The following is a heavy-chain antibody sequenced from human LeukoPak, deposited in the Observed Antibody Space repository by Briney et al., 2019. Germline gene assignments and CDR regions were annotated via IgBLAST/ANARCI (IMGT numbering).Heavy chain of an antibody. Sequence: GGSLRLSCAASGFTVSSNYMSWVRQAPGKGLEWVSVIYSGGSTYYADSVKGRFTISRDNSKNTLYLRMNSLRAEDTAVYYCARVGEYYYGSGSYSERGYNWFDPWGQGTLVTVSS. J-gene: IGHJ5*02. D-gene: IGHD3-10*01. CDR2: IYSGGST. V-gene: IGHV3-66*01. CDR1: GFTVSSNY. CDR3: ARVGEYYYGSGSYSERGYNWFDP.